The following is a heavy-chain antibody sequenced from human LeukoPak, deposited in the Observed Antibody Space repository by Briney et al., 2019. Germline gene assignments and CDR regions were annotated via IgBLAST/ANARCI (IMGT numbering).Heavy chain of an antibody. Sequence: SETLSLTCTVSGGSISSYYWSWIRQPPGKGLEWIGYIYYSGSTNYNPSLKSRVTISVDTSKSQFSLKLSSVTAADTAVYYCARGHDFWSGYPYNWFDPWGQGTLVTVSS. CDR1: GGSISSYY. D-gene: IGHD3-3*01. J-gene: IGHJ5*02. CDR3: ARGHDFWSGYPYNWFDP. CDR2: IYYSGST. V-gene: IGHV4-59*01.